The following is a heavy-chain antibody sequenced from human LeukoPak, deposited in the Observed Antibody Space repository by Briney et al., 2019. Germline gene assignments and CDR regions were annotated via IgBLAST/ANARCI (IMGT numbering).Heavy chain of an antibody. D-gene: IGHD6-13*01. CDR2: IDWDDDK. V-gene: IGHV2-70*11. CDR1: GFPLSTSGMC. J-gene: IGHJ4*02. CDR3: ARTIAAAGTGTFDY. Sequence: SGPTLVNPTQTLTLTCTFSGFPLSTSGMCVSWIRQPPGKALEWLARIDWDDDKYYSTSLKTRLTISKDTSKNQVVLTMTNMDPVDTATYYCARTIAAAGTGTFDYWGQGTLVTVSS.